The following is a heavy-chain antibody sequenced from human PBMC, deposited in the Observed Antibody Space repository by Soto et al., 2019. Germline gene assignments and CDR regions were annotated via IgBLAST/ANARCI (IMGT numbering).Heavy chain of an antibody. J-gene: IGHJ4*02. CDR1: GYTFTSYY. V-gene: IGHV1-46*01. CDR2: INPSGGST. Sequence: ASVKVSCKASGYTFTSYYMHWVRQAPGQGLEWMGIINPSGGSTSYAQKFQGRVTMTRDTSTSTAYMELSSQRSEDIDVYYCALKDIVVVVALWLLDYWGQGTLVTVSS. D-gene: IGHD2-15*01. CDR3: ALKDIVVVVALWLLDY.